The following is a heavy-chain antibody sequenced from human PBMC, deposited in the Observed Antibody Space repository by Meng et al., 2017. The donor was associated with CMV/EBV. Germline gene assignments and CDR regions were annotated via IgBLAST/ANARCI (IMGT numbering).Heavy chain of an antibody. J-gene: IGHJ4*02. CDR2: IIPIFGTA. V-gene: IGHV1-69*05. CDR1: VGTFSSYA. Sequence: SVKVSCKASVGTFSSYAISWVRQAPGQGLEWMGGIIPIFGTANYAQKFQGRVTITTDESTSTAYMELSSLRSEDTAVYYCARGYWDSSGYYQHFDYWGQGTLVTVSS. CDR3: ARGYWDSSGYYQHFDY. D-gene: IGHD3-22*01.